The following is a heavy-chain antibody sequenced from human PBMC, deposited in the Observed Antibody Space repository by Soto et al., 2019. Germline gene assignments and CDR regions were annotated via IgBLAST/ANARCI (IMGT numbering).Heavy chain of an antibody. J-gene: IGHJ5*02. D-gene: IGHD1-20*01. V-gene: IGHV4-59*01. Sequence: PSETLSLTCTVSGGSISSYYWSWIRQPPGKGLEWIGYIYYSGSTNYNPSLKSRVTISVDTSKNQFSLKLSSVTAADTAVYYCAREGITGTTGWFDPWGQGTLVTVSS. CDR3: AREGITGTTGWFDP. CDR1: GGSISSYY. CDR2: IYYSGST.